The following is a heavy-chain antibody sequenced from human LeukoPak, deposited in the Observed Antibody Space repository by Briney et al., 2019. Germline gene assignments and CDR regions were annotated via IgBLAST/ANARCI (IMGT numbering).Heavy chain of an antibody. J-gene: IGHJ4*02. CDR3: ASPGFVSGSYTFDY. Sequence: SVKVSCKASGGTFSSYAISWVRQAPGQGIEWMGRIIPILGIANYAQKFQGRVTITADKSTSTAYMELSRLRSDDTAVYYCASPGFVSGSYTFDYWGQGTLVTVSS. CDR2: IIPILGIA. D-gene: IGHD1-26*01. V-gene: IGHV1-69*04. CDR1: GGTFSSYA.